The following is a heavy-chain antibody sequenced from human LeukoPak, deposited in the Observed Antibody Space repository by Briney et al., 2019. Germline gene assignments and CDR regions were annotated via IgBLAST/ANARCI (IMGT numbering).Heavy chain of an antibody. CDR3: ARDGGEWEQDY. J-gene: IGHJ4*02. Sequence: GGSLRLSCAASGFTFSSYWMSWVRQAPGKGLEWVSAISGSGGSTYYADSVKGRFTISRDNSKNTLYPQMNSLRAEDTAVYYCARDGGEWEQDYWGQGTLVTVSS. CDR1: GFTFSSYW. V-gene: IGHV3-23*01. CDR2: ISGSGGST. D-gene: IGHD1-26*01.